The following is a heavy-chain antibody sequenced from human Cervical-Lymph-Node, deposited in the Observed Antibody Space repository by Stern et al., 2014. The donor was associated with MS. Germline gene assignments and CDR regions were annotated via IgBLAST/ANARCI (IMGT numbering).Heavy chain of an antibody. CDR3: ARDQGFQLMNS. V-gene: IGHV4-4*02. CDR2: VYHTGSA. D-gene: IGHD2-2*01. CDR1: GDSISNDNW. Sequence: QVQLQESGPGLVRPSGTLSLTCAVSGDSISNDNWWSWVRQPPRKGLEWIGEVYHTGSANYDPSLKSRVTISVDKSKNQFSLRLTSMTAADTAVYYCARDQGFQLMNSWGQGTLVIVSS. J-gene: IGHJ4*02.